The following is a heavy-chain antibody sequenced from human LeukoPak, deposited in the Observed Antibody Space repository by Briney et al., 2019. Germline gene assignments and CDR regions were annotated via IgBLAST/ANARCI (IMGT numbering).Heavy chain of an antibody. CDR3: ARETGGYYDSFDY. CDR1: GYTFTSYD. D-gene: IGHD3-22*01. Sequence: GASVKVSCKTSGYTFTSYDINWVRQAPGQGLEWMGWMNTNSGNTGYAQKFQGRVTMTRSTSISTAHMELSSLRSEDTAVYYCARETGGYYDSFDYWGQGTLVTVSS. J-gene: IGHJ4*02. CDR2: MNTNSGNT. V-gene: IGHV1-8*02.